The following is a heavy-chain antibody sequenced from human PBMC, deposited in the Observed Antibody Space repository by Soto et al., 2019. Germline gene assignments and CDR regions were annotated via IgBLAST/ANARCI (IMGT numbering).Heavy chain of an antibody. CDR3: ARDFPRYSSGWYFGY. V-gene: IGHV1-3*01. Sequence: ASVKVSCKASGYTFTSYAMHWVRQAPGQRHEWMGWINAGNGKTKYSQKFQGRVTITRDTSASTAYMELSSLISEVMSVYYCARDFPRYSSGWYFGYWGQGTLVTVSS. D-gene: IGHD6-19*01. CDR2: INAGNGKT. J-gene: IGHJ4*02. CDR1: GYTFTSYA.